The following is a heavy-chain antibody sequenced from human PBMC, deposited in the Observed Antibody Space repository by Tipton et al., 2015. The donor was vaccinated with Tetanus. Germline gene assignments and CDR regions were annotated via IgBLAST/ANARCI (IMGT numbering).Heavy chain of an antibody. CDR3: ARDLGNYRPYFDY. D-gene: IGHD4-11*01. CDR1: GFTVSSNY. V-gene: IGHV3-53*01. J-gene: IGHJ4*02. CDR2: IYSGGST. Sequence: SLRLSCAASGFTVSSNYMSWVRQAPGKGLEWVSIIYSGGSTNYADSVKGRFTISRDNSKNTLYLQMNSLRAEDTAVYYCARDLGNYRPYFDYWGQGTLVTVSS.